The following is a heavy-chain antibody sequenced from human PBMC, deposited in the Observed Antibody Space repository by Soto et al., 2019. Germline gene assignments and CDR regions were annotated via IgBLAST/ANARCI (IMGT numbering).Heavy chain of an antibody. D-gene: IGHD4-17*01. J-gene: IGHJ4*02. CDR3: AGQPSSPTVTTSNY. CDR2: ISSSSSYI. Sequence: PGGSLRLSCAASGFIFSSFTMNWVRQAPGKGLEWVSSISSSSSYIYYADSVKGRFTISRDNAKNSLYLQMNSLRAEDTAVYYCAGQPSSPTVTTSNYWGQGTLVTVSS. V-gene: IGHV3-21*01. CDR1: GFIFSSFT.